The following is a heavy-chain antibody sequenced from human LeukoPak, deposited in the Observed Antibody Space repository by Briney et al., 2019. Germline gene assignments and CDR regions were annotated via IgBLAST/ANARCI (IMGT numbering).Heavy chain of an antibody. CDR3: ARDAAEAAAAFDI. J-gene: IGHJ3*02. CDR1: GFTFSSYA. CDR2: IWYDGSNK. Sequence: GGSLRPSCAASGFTFSSYAMSWVRQAPGKGLEWVAVIWYDGSNKYYADSVKGRFTISRDNSKNTLYLQMNSLRAEDTAVYYCARDAAEAAAAFDIWGQGTMVTVSS. D-gene: IGHD2-2*01. V-gene: IGHV3-33*08.